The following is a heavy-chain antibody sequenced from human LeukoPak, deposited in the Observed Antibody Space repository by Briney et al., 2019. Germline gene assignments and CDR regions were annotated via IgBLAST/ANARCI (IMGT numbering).Heavy chain of an antibody. J-gene: IGHJ4*02. D-gene: IGHD4-11*01. CDR1: GGSVSGGSYY. CDR3: AREGLQYDY. Sequence: SETLSLTCTVSGGSVSGGSYYWSWIRQPPGKGLEWIGYIYYSGSTNYNPSLKSRVTISVDTSKNQFSLKLSSVTAADTAVYYCAREGLQYDYWGQGTLVTVSS. V-gene: IGHV4-61*01. CDR2: IYYSGST.